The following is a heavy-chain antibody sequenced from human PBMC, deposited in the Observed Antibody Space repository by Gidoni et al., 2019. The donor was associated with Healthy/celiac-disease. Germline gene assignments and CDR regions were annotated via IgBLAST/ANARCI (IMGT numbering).Heavy chain of an antibody. D-gene: IGHD2-15*01. J-gene: IGHJ4*02. CDR1: GGSISSSSYY. V-gene: IGHV4-39*01. CDR3: ARHSGVVAADY. Sequence: QLQLQESGPGLVKPSEPLSLTCTVSGGSISSSSYYWGWIRQPPGKGLEWIGGIYYSGSTYYNPSLKSRVTISVDTSKNQFSLKLSSVTAADTAVYYCARHSGVVAADYWGQGTLVTVSS. CDR2: IYYSGST.